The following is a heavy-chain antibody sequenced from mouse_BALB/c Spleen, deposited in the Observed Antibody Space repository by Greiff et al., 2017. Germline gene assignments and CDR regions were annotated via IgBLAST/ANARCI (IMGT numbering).Heavy chain of an antibody. CDR2: IYPGDGDT. CDR1: GYTFTSYW. J-gene: IGHJ2*01. Sequence: VQLQQSGAELARPGASVKLSCKASGYTFTSYWMQWVKQRPGQGLEWIGAIYPGDGDTRYTRKFKGKATLTADKSSSTAYMQLSSLASEDSAVYYCARNYFDYWGQGTTLTVSS. CDR3: ARNYFDY. V-gene: IGHV1-87*01.